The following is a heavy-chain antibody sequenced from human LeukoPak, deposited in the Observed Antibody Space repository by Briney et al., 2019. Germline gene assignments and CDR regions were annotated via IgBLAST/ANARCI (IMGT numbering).Heavy chain of an antibody. CDR1: GCSISSSSYY. V-gene: IGHV4-39*07. Sequence: PSETLSLTCTVSGCSISSSSYYWGWIRQPPGKGLEWIGSIYYSGSTYYNPSLKSRVTISVDTSKNQFSLKLSSVTAADTAVYYCASVTGLDAFDIWGQGTMVTASS. CDR2: IYYSGST. J-gene: IGHJ3*02. D-gene: IGHD7-27*01. CDR3: ASVTGLDAFDI.